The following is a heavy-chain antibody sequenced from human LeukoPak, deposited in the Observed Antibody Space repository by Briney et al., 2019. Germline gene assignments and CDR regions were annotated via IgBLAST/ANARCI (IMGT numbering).Heavy chain of an antibody. CDR3: ARDHSSGWEDYYYYYGMDV. V-gene: IGHV1-18*01. CDR2: ISAYNGNT. J-gene: IGHJ6*02. Sequence: ASVKVPCKASGYTFTSYGISWVRQAPGQGLEWMGWISAYNGNTNYAQKLQGRVTMTTDTSTSTAYMELRSLRSDDTAVYYCARDHSSGWEDYYYYYGMDVWGQGTTVTVSS. D-gene: IGHD6-19*01. CDR1: GYTFTSYG.